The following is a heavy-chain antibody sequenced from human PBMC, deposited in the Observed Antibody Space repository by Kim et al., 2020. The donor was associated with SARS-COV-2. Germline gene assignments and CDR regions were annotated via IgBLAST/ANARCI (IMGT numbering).Heavy chain of an antibody. CDR3: ARGTTYYDFWSGYPPYYYYGMDV. V-gene: IGHV3-33*01. CDR2: IWYDGSNK. D-gene: IGHD3-3*01. J-gene: IGHJ6*02. CDR1: GFTFSSYG. Sequence: GGSLRLSCAASGFTFSSYGMHWVRQAPGKGLEWVAVIWYDGSNKYYADSVKGRFTISRDNSKNTLYLQMNSLRAEDTAVYYCARGTTYYDFWSGYPPYYYYGMDVWGQGTTVTVSS.